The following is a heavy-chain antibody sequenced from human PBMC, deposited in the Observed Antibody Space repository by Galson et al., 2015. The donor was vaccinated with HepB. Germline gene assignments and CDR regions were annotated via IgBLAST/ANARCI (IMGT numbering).Heavy chain of an antibody. D-gene: IGHD5-18*01. J-gene: IGHJ4*02. CDR2: ISGSGGST. CDR3: AKDRGYSYGFGY. CDR1: GFTFSSYA. Sequence: SLRLSCAASGFTFSSYAMSWVRQAPGKGLEWVSAISGSGGSTYYADSVKGRFTISRDNSKNTLYLQMNSLRAEDTAVYYCAKDRGYSYGFGYWDQGTLVTVSS. V-gene: IGHV3-23*01.